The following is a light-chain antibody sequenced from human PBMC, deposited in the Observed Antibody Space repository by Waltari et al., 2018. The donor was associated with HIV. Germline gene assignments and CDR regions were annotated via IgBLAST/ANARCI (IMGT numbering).Light chain of an antibody. CDR2: WAS. CDR3: QQYYLTPYS. CDR1: QSVLYSSNNKNY. J-gene: IGKJ2*01. Sequence: DIVMTQSPDSLAVSLGERATINCKSSQSVLYSSNNKNYLAWYQKKPGQPPKLRIYWASTRESGVPDRFSGSGSGTDFTLTISSLQAEDVAVYYCQQYYLTPYSFGQGTRLEI. V-gene: IGKV4-1*01.